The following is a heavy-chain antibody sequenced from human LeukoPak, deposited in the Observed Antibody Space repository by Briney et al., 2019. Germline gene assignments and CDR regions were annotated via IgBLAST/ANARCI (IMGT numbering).Heavy chain of an antibody. V-gene: IGHV1-69*05. D-gene: IGHD3-22*01. CDR2: IIPIFGTA. Sequence: SVKVSCKASGGTFSSYAISWVRQAPGQGLEWMGGIIPIFGTANYAQKFQGRVTITTDESTSTAYMELSSLRSEDTAAYYCARILSNYYDSSGYYDLWGQGTLVTVSS. CDR3: ARILSNYYDSSGYYDL. J-gene: IGHJ4*02. CDR1: GGTFSSYA.